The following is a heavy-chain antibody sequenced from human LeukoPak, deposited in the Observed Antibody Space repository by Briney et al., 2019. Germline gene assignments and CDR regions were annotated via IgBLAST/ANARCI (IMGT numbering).Heavy chain of an antibody. V-gene: IGHV3-74*01. D-gene: IGHD1-1*01. J-gene: IGHJ4*02. CDR3: ARDLGRLGTFDY. CDR1: GFTFSSYW. Sequence: GGSLRLSCAASGFTFSSYWMQRVRQAPGKGLVWVSCINSDGSSTSYADSVKGRFTVSRDIAKNTLHLQMNSLRAEDTAVYYCARDLGRLGTFDYWGQGTLVTVSS. CDR2: INSDGSST.